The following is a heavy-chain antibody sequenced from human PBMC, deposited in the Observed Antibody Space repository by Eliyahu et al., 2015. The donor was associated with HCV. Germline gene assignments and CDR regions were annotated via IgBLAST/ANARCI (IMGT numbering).Heavy chain of an antibody. D-gene: IGHD3-22*01. CDR3: ARLPTSYYYDSSGYSG. J-gene: IGHJ4*02. CDR2: IYSGGST. V-gene: IGHV3-66*01. CDR1: GFTVSSNY. Sequence: EVQLVESGGGLVQPGGSLRLSCAASGFTVSSNYMSWVRQAPGKGLEGVSVIYSGGSTYYADSVKGRFTISRDNSKNTLYLQMNSLRAEDTAVYYCARLPTSYYYDSSGYSGWGQGTLVTVSS.